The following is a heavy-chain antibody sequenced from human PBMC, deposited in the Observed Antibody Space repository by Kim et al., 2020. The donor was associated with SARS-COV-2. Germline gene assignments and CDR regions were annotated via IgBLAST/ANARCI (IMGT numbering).Heavy chain of an antibody. CDR2: ISSSSSTI. V-gene: IGHV3-48*04. CDR1: GFTFSSYS. J-gene: IGHJ6*02. CDR3: ARDRLDTRIAARATYYYYYYGMDV. D-gene: IGHD6-6*01. Sequence: GGSLRLSCAASGFTFSSYSMNWVRQAPGKGLEWVSYISSSSSTIYYADSVKGRFTISRDNAKNSLYLQMNSLRAEDTAVYYCARDRLDTRIAARATYYYYYYGMDVWGQGTTVTVSS.